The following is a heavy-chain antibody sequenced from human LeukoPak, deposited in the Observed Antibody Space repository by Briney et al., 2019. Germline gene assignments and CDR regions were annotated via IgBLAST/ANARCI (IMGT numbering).Heavy chain of an antibody. Sequence: GSLRLSCAASGFTFSSYSMNWVRQPPGKGLEWIGEINHSGSTNYNPSLKSRVTISVDTSKNQFSLKLSSVTAADTAVYYCARGLKAQWLVPHHFDYWGQGTLVTVSS. CDR1: GFTFSSYS. CDR2: INHSGST. V-gene: IGHV4-34*01. CDR3: ARGLKAQWLVPHHFDY. J-gene: IGHJ4*02. D-gene: IGHD6-19*01.